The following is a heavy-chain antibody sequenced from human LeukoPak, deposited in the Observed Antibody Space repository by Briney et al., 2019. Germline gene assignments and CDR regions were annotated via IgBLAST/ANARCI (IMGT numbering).Heavy chain of an antibody. CDR1: GGSFSGYY. CDR3: ARQRLRYFDWLRDRNWFDP. V-gene: IGHV4-34*01. CDR2: INHSGST. D-gene: IGHD3-9*01. Sequence: SETLSLTCAVYGGSFSGYYWSWIRQSPGKGLEWIGEINHSGSTNYNPSLKSRVTISVDTSKNQFSLKLSSVTAADTAVYYCARQRLRYFDWLRDRNWFDPWGQGTLVTVSS. J-gene: IGHJ5*02.